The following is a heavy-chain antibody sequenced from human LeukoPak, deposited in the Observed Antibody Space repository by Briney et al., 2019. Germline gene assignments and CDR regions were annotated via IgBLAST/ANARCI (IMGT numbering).Heavy chain of an antibody. CDR2: ISWNSGSI. CDR1: GFTFDDYA. V-gene: IGHV3-9*01. J-gene: IGHJ6*02. Sequence: PGGSLRLSCAASGFTFDDYAMHWVRQAPGKGLEWVSGISWNSGSIGYADSVKGRFTISRDNAKNSLYLQMNSLRVEDTAVYYCARCQKGDSVDGMDVWGLGTTVTVSS. CDR3: ARCQKGDSVDGMDV. D-gene: IGHD2-21*02.